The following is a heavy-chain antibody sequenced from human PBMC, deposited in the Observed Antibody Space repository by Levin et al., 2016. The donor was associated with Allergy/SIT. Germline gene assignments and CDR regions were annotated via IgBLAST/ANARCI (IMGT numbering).Heavy chain of an antibody. V-gene: IGHV1-2*02. CDR1: GYTFTGYY. CDR3: ARDRGYFDWLVGFDY. Sequence: ASVKVSCKASGYTFTGYYMHWVRQAPGQGLEWMGWINPNSGGTNYAQKFQGRVTMTRDTSISTAYMELSRLRSDDTAVYYCARDRGYFDWLVGFDYWGQGTLVTVSS. J-gene: IGHJ4*02. CDR2: INPNSGGT. D-gene: IGHD3-9*01.